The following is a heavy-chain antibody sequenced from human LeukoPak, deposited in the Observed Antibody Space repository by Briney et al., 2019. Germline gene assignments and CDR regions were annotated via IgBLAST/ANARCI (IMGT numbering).Heavy chain of an antibody. CDR2: INPSGGST. CDR1: GYTFTSYY. D-gene: IGHD2-2*01. V-gene: IGHV1-46*01. J-gene: IGHJ5*02. CDR3: ARDQFPIQPAAIGAPSFDP. Sequence: ASVKVSCKASGYTFTSYYMHWVRQAPGQGLEWMGIINPSGGSTSYAQKFQGRVTMTRDTSTSTVYMELSSLRSEDTAVYYCARDQFPIQPAAIGAPSFDPWGQGTLVTVSS.